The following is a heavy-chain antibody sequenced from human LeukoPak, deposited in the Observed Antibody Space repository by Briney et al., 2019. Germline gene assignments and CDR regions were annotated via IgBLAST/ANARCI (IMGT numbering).Heavy chain of an antibody. D-gene: IGHD6-13*01. V-gene: IGHV4-59*01. Sequence: PSETLSLTCTVSGGSISSYYWSWVRQPPGKGLEGIGFVYYTGSTNYGPSLKSRVTISVDTSKNQFSLKLRSVTAADTAVYYCARISSSNWYNERGAFDVWGQGTMVTVSS. CDR3: ARISSSNWYNERGAFDV. CDR1: GGSISSYY. CDR2: VYYTGST. J-gene: IGHJ3*01.